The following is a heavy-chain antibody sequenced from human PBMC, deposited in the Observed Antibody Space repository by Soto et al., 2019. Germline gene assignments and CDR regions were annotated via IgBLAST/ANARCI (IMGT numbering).Heavy chain of an antibody. D-gene: IGHD6-13*01. CDR1: GFTFSSYA. CDR3: AIQVIAAAGDYYFYYGMDV. CDR2: ISYDGSNN. J-gene: IGHJ6*02. V-gene: IGHV3-30-3*01. Sequence: GGSLRLCCAASGFTFSSYAMHWVRQAAGKGRGWVAVISYDGSNNYYADSVKGRFTISRDNSKNTLYLQMNSLRAEDTSVDHCAIQVIAAAGDYYFYYGMDVCGQGTTVTVS.